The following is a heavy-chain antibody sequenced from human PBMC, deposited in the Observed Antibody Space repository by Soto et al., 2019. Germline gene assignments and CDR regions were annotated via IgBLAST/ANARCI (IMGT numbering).Heavy chain of an antibody. Sequence: GGSLRLSCAASGFICSSYDMSWVRQAPGKGLDWVSTILAGGSTYYADSVKGRFTISRDRSTNTVFLQMNSLTAGDTAVYYCAKATATGGGAFDFCGQGTMVTVSS. V-gene: IGHV3-23*01. J-gene: IGHJ3*01. D-gene: IGHD2-8*02. CDR2: ILAGGST. CDR1: GFICSSYD. CDR3: AKATATGGGAFDF.